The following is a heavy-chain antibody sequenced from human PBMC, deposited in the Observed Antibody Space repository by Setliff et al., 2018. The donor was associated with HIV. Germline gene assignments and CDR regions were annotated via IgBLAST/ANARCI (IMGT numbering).Heavy chain of an antibody. CDR1: GFTFSSYW. CDR3: ASLDSSGYYYSFFFDY. J-gene: IGHJ4*02. D-gene: IGHD3-22*01. CDR2: IKQDGSEK. V-gene: IGHV3-7*01. Sequence: GGSLRLSCAASGFTFSSYWMSWVRQAPGKGLEWVANIKQDGSEKYYVDSVKGRFTISRDNAKNSLYLQMNSLRAEDTAVYYCASLDSSGYYYSFFFDYWGQGTLVTVSS.